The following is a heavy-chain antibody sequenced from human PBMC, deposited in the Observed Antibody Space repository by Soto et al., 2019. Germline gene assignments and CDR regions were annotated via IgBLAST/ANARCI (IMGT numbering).Heavy chain of an antibody. CDR2: IITHFGTA. CDR1: GGIFSSNT. Sequence: QVYLVQSGAEVKKPGSSVKISCKASGGIFSSNTINWVRQAGGQGLEWIGGIITHFGTANYAEKFQGRVTITADKSKKTEYMELTSLRSEDTAVYYCASKAACGGDCYAFDSWGQGTLVTVSS. CDR3: ASKAACGGDCYAFDS. D-gene: IGHD2-21*02. V-gene: IGHV1-69*06. J-gene: IGHJ4*02.